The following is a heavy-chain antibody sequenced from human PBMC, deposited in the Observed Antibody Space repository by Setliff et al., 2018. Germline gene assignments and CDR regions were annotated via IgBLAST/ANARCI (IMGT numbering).Heavy chain of an antibody. CDR2: IGHSDMP. J-gene: IGHJ2*01. V-gene: IGHV4-34*01. Sequence: PSETLSLTCTVYGGSFTGYYWSWFRQVPGKGLEWIAEIGHSDMPHYNPYLKSRVTISADTSKSEFSLRLNSVTAADSAVYYCARRGGWYFDLWGRGTLVTVSS. CDR1: GGSFTGYY. D-gene: IGHD2-15*01. CDR3: ARRGGWYFDL.